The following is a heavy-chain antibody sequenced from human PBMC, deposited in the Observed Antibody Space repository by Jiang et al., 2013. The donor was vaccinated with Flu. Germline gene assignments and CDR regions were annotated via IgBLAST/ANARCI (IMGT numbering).Heavy chain of an antibody. J-gene: IGHJ4*02. CDR2: TFYRSKWFN. D-gene: IGHD3-10*01. CDR1: GDSVSSNSAA. Sequence: TLSLTCAISGDSVSSNSAAWNWIRQSPSRGLEWLGRTFYRSKWFNDYGTSVQSRITINPDTAKNQFSLQLNSVTPEDTAVYYCVRGVTYFDYWGQGTLVTVSS. CDR3: VRGVTYFDY. V-gene: IGHV6-1*01.